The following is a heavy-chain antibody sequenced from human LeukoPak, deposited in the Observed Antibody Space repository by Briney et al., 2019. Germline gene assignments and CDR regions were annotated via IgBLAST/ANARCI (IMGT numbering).Heavy chain of an antibody. J-gene: IGHJ6*02. D-gene: IGHD2-15*01. CDR3: AKAPPAATDYYYGMDV. CDR2: VSGRGDAT. V-gene: IGHV3-23*01. Sequence: GGSLRLSCAASGFTFNNYAMTWVRQAPGKGLEWVSAVSGRGDATYYADSVKGRFTISRDDSKNTLYLQMNSLRAEDTAVYHCAKAPPAATDYYYGMDVWGQGTTVTVSS. CDR1: GFTFNNYA.